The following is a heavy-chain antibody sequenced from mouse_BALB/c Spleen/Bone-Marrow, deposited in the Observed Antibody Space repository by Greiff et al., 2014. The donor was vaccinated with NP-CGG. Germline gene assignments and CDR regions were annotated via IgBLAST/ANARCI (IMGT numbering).Heavy chain of an antibody. CDR3: AKHDTTVVVDY. CDR1: GFSLTDYG. D-gene: IGHD1-1*01. CDR2: VWGGGIT. J-gene: IGHJ2*01. V-gene: IGHV2-6-5*01. Sequence: VNLVESGPGLVAPSQGLSITCTVSGFSLTDYGVSWIRQPPGKGLEWLGVVWGGGITYYNSTLKSRLSITKDNSKSQVFLKMNSLQTDDTAMYYCAKHDTTVVVDYWGQGTTLTVSS.